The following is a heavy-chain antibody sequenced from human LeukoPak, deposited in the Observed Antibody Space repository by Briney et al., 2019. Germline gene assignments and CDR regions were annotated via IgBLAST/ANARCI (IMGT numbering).Heavy chain of an antibody. J-gene: IGHJ2*01. V-gene: IGHV4-61*02. CDR2: IYTSGST. CDR3: ARVGYYESGWYFDL. Sequence: SQTLSRTSTVSTVSISSVSYEWRWPRQPAGKRLECIGRIYTSGSTNYNPALKSRVTISVDTSKNQFSLKLSSVTAADTAVYYCARVGYYESGWYFDLWGRGTLVTVSS. D-gene: IGHD3-22*01. CDR1: TVSISSVSYE.